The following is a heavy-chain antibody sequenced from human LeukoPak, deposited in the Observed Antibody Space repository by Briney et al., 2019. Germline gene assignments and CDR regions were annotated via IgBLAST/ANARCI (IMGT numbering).Heavy chain of an antibody. J-gene: IGHJ1*01. CDR1: GFTFSSYG. V-gene: IGHV3-30*02. CDR3: ARDPYSIAAAGTLFQH. D-gene: IGHD6-13*01. Sequence: PGGSLRLSCAASGFTFSSYGMHWVRQAPGKGLEWVAFIRYDGNIKDFADSVEGRFTISRDNSKNTLFLQVNSLRAEDTAVYYCARDPYSIAAAGTLFQHWGQGTLVTVSS. CDR2: IRYDGNIK.